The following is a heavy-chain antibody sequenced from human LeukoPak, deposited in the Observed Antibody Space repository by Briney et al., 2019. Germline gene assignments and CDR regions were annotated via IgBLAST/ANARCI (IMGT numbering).Heavy chain of an antibody. D-gene: IGHD4-23*01. Sequence: PGRSLRLSCTASGFTFGDYAMSWVRQAPGKGLEWVGFIRSKAYGGTTEYAASVKGRFTISRDGSKSIAYLQMNSLKTEDTAVYYCTRDEALSYGGNDHDAFDIWGQGTMVTVSS. V-gene: IGHV3-49*04. CDR2: IRSKAYGGTT. CDR1: GFTFGDYA. J-gene: IGHJ3*02. CDR3: TRDEALSYGGNDHDAFDI.